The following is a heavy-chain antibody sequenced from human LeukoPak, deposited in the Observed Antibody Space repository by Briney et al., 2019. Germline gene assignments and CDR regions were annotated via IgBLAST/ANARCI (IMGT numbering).Heavy chain of an antibody. CDR1: GFTFSSYA. CDR3: AVQGTDILTGYYLDY. CDR2: ISSNGGST. V-gene: IGHV3-64*01. J-gene: IGHJ4*02. D-gene: IGHD3-9*01. Sequence: GGSLRLSCAASGFTFSSYAMHWVRQAPGKGLEYVSAISSNGGSTYYANSVKGRFTISRDNPKNTLYLQMGSLRAEDMAVYYCAVQGTDILTGYYLDYWGQGTLVTVSS.